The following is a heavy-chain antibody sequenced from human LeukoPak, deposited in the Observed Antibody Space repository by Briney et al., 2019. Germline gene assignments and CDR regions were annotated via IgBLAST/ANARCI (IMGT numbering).Heavy chain of an antibody. CDR1: GGSSSGFY. CDR2: IYYSGST. Sequence: SETLSLTCAVYGGSSSGFYWSWIRQPPGKGPEWIGYIYYSGSTNYNPSLKSRVTISVDTSKNQFSLKLSSVTAADTAVYYCARDATYYYGSGSYYLPFDYWGQGTLVTVSS. V-gene: IGHV4-59*01. CDR3: ARDATYYYGSGSYYLPFDY. D-gene: IGHD3-10*01. J-gene: IGHJ4*02.